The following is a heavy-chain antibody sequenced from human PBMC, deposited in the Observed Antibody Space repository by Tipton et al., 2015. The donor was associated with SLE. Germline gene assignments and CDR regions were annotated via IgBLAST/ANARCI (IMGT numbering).Heavy chain of an antibody. D-gene: IGHD6-19*01. CDR3: AREGYRSGRGWFDP. J-gene: IGHJ5*02. CDR1: GGSISSYY. CDR2: IYYSGST. Sequence: LRLSCTVSGGSISSYYWSWIRQPPGKGLEWIGYIYYSGSTNYNPSLKSRVTISVDTSKNQFSLKLSSVTAADTAVYYCAREGYRSGRGWFDPWGQGTLVTVSS. V-gene: IGHV4-59*01.